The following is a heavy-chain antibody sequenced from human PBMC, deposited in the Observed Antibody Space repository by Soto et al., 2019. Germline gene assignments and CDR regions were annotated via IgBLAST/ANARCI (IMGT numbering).Heavy chain of an antibody. V-gene: IGHV4-31*03. CDR3: ARGGSSAWHNWFDP. D-gene: IGHD6-25*01. J-gene: IGHJ5*02. CDR1: GGSISSGGYY. Sequence: SETLSLTCTVSGGSISSGGYYWSWIRQHPGKGLEWIGYIYYSGSTYYNPSLKSRVTISVDTSKNQFSLKLSSVTAADTAVYYCARGGSSAWHNWFDPWGQGTLVTVSS. CDR2: IYYSGST.